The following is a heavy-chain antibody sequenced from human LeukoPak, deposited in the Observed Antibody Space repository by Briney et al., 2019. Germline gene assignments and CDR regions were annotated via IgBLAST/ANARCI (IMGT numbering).Heavy chain of an antibody. CDR1: GGSISSYY. V-gene: IGHV4-59*08. CDR3: ARHSRYGGYVGY. D-gene: IGHD5-12*01. Sequence: SETLSLTCTVSGGSISSYYWSWIRQPPGKGLEWIGYIYYSGSTNYNPSLKSRVTISVDTSKNQFSLKLSSVTAADTAVYYCARHSRYGGYVGYWGQGTLVTVSS. J-gene: IGHJ4*02. CDR2: IYYSGST.